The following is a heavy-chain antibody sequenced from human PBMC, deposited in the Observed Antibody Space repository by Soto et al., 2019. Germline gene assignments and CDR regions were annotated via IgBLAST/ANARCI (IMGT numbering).Heavy chain of an antibody. J-gene: IGHJ4*02. CDR2: IYSGGST. Sequence: GGSLRLSCAASGFTVSSNYMSWVRQAPGKGLEWVSVIYSGGSTYYADSVKGRFTVSRDNSKNTLYLQMNSLRAEDTAVYYCARQPDYGGNSPTPDDYWGQGTLVTVSS. CDR1: GFTVSSNY. D-gene: IGHD4-17*01. V-gene: IGHV3-66*04. CDR3: ARQPDYGGNSPTPDDY.